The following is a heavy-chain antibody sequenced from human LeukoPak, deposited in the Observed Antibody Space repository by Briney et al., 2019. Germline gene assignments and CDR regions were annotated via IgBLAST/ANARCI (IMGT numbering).Heavy chain of an antibody. Sequence: GGSLRLSCAASGFTFSTYAMSWVRQAPGKGLEWVSAISGSGGTTYYADSVKGRFTISRDNSKNTLYLQMNSLRAEDTAVYYCAKDIPHIAVAGTAFDYWGQGTLVTVSS. D-gene: IGHD6-19*01. CDR2: ISGSGGTT. V-gene: IGHV3-23*01. CDR3: AKDIPHIAVAGTAFDY. CDR1: GFTFSTYA. J-gene: IGHJ4*02.